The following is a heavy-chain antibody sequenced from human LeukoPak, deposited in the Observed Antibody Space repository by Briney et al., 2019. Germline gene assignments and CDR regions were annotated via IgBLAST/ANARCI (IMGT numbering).Heavy chain of an antibody. Sequence: GRSLRLSCAASGFTFDDYAMHWVRQAPGKGLEWVSSISSSSSYIYYADSVKGRFTISRDNAKNSLYLQMNSLRAEDTAVYYCARVSGSGSDFDYWGQGTLVTVSS. V-gene: IGHV3-21*01. CDR2: ISSSSSYI. CDR1: GFTFDDYA. J-gene: IGHJ4*02. CDR3: ARVSGSGSDFDY. D-gene: IGHD3-10*01.